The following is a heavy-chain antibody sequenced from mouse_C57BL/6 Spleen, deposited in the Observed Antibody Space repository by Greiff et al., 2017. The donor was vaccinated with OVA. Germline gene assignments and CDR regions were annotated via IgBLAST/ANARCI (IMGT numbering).Heavy chain of an antibody. Sequence: DVKLQESGPGLVKPSQSLSLTCSVTGYSITSGYYWNWIRQFPGNKLEWMGYISYDGSNNYNPSLKNRISITRDTSKNQFFLKLNSVTTEDTATYYCARGDDGYYPYYFDYWGQGTTLTVSS. CDR1: GYSITSGYY. J-gene: IGHJ2*01. CDR3: ARGDDGYYPYYFDY. D-gene: IGHD2-3*01. CDR2: ISYDGSN. V-gene: IGHV3-6*01.